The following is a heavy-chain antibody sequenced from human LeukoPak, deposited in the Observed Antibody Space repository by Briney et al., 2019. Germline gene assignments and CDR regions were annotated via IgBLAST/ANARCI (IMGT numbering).Heavy chain of an antibody. CDR1: GDILTELS. Sequence: ASVKVSCKVSGDILTELSIHWVRQTPGKGFEGMGGFDPAAGTTVYAQTFQDRIIMTEDTSTGTTYVELGSLTSDDTAIYYCATLVVPAAKRGVWGQGTLVTVSS. J-gene: IGHJ4*02. CDR3: ATLVVPAAKRGV. D-gene: IGHD2-2*01. CDR2: FDPAAGTT. V-gene: IGHV1-24*01.